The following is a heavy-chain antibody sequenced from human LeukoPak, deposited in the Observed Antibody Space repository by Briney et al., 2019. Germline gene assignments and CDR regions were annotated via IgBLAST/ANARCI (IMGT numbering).Heavy chain of an antibody. CDR1: GGSFSGFF. Sequence: SETLSLTCTVYGGSFSGFFWNWIRQPPGKGLEWIGEINHSGSTHYNPSLKSRVTISIDTSKNQISLKLTSVTAADTAVYYCARGPESGSYFAWFGPWGQGTLVTVPS. CDR3: ARGPESGSYFAWFGP. J-gene: IGHJ5*02. V-gene: IGHV4-34*01. CDR2: INHSGST. D-gene: IGHD3-10*01.